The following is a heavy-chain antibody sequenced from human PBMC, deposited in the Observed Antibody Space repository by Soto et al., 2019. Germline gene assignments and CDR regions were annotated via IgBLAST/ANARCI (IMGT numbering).Heavy chain of an antibody. CDR2: ISYDGSNK. Sequence: QVQLVESGGGVVQPGRSLRLSCAASGFTFSSYAMHWVRQAPGKGLEWVAVISYDGSNKYYADSVKGRFTISRENSKNTLYLQMSSLRADDTVVYYSARDYCSSTSCYAIFYYFDYWGQGTLVTVSS. CDR3: ARDYCSSTSCYAIFYYFDY. CDR1: GFTFSSYA. J-gene: IGHJ4*02. V-gene: IGHV3-30-3*01. D-gene: IGHD2-2*01.